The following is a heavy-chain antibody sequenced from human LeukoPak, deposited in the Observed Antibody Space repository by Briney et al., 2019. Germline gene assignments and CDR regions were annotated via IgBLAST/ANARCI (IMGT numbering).Heavy chain of an antibody. CDR2: INEDGSVK. Sequence: GGSLRLSCAASGFTFTSYWMTWVRQAPGKGLEWLTNINEDGSVKHYVDSVRGRFTISRDNAKSSLYLQMNSLRAEDTAVYYCAKRPNYYDSSGYYGYWGQGTLVTVSS. D-gene: IGHD3-22*01. CDR3: AKRPNYYDSSGYYGY. CDR1: GFTFTSYW. V-gene: IGHV3-7*01. J-gene: IGHJ4*02.